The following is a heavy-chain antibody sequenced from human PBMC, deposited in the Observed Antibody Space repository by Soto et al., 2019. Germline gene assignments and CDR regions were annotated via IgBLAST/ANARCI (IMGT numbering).Heavy chain of an antibody. V-gene: IGHV1-18*04. D-gene: IGHD6-19*01. Sequence: QVQLVQSGAEVKKPGASLKVSCQASGSSFSDYGIAWGRKAPGQGLAGVGWICTYNGNTNYAQKFQGRVTMTTDTSANTAYMELRSLRSDDTAMYYCARYGYSSGWYLGTGMDVWGQGTPVTVSS. CDR3: ARYGYSSGWYLGTGMDV. J-gene: IGHJ6*02. CDR1: GSSFSDYG. CDR2: ICTYNGNT.